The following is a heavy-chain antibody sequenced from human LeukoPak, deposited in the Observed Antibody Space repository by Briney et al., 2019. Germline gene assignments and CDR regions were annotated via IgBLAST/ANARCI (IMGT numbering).Heavy chain of an antibody. CDR2: IIGSGGST. CDR1: GFTFSSYA. CDR3: AKDFFPYYGSGSYYNY. V-gene: IGHV3-23*01. Sequence: GGSLRLSCAASGFTFSSYAMSWVRQAPGKGLEWVSAIIGSGGSTYYADSVKGRFTISRDNSKNTLYLQMNGLRAEDTAVYYCAKDFFPYYGSGSYYNYWGQGTLVTVSS. D-gene: IGHD3-10*01. J-gene: IGHJ4*02.